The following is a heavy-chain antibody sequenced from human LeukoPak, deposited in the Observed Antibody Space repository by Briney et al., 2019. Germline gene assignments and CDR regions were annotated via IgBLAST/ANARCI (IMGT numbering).Heavy chain of an antibody. V-gene: IGHV3-21*06. CDR2: ISSSATYI. CDR1: GFTFSSYN. Sequence: GGSLRLSCAASGFTFSSYNMIWVRQAPGKGLEWVSSISSSATYIYYTDSLKGRFTISRDNAKNSLYLQMNSLRAEDTAVYYCARASLDSSFDPWGQGALVTVSS. CDR3: ARASLDSSFDP. J-gene: IGHJ5*02. D-gene: IGHD3-16*01.